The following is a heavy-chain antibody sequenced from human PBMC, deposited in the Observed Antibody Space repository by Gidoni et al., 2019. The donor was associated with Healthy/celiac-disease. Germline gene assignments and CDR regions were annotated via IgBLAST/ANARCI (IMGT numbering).Heavy chain of an antibody. CDR2: IYTSGST. D-gene: IGHD1-26*01. Sequence: QVQLQESGPGLVKPSQTLSLTCTVYGGSISSGSYYWSWIRQPAGKGLEWIGRIYTSGSTNYNPSLKSRVTISVDTSKNQFSLKLSSVTAADTAVYYCARDVMTSGSYYDAFDIWGQGTMVTVSS. CDR3: ARDVMTSGSYYDAFDI. CDR1: GGSISSGSYY. J-gene: IGHJ3*02. V-gene: IGHV4-61*02.